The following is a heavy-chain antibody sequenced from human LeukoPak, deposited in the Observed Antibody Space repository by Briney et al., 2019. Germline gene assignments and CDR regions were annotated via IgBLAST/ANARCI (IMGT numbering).Heavy chain of an antibody. D-gene: IGHD6-6*01. CDR1: GCTFTDYH. J-gene: IGHJ4*02. V-gene: IGHV1-2*02. Sequence: ASVKVSCKASGCTFTDYHMHWVRQAPGQGLEWMGWINPNSGGTNYAGKFQGRVTVTSDTSISTAYMELSGLRSDDTAVYYCARRYTDSSEGFDYWGQGTLVTVSS. CDR2: INPNSGGT. CDR3: ARRYTDSSEGFDY.